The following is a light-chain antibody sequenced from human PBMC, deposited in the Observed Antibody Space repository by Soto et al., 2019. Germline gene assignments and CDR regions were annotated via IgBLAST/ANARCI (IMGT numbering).Light chain of an antibody. CDR3: QHYGSSLWT. CDR2: GAS. J-gene: IGKJ1*01. Sequence: EIVLTQSPGTLSLSPGERATLSCRASQSVSRSYLAWYQQKPGQAARLLIYGASSRATGIPDRFSGSGSGTDFSLTISRLEPEDFAVYYCQHYGSSLWTFGQGTKVEIK. V-gene: IGKV3-20*01. CDR1: QSVSRSY.